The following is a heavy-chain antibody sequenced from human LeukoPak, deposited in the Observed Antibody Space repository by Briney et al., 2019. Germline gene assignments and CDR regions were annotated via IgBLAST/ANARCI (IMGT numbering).Heavy chain of an antibody. CDR3: AKLNTVVLSSRTNNWFDP. CDR1: GYSISSGYF. D-gene: IGHD6-13*01. J-gene: IGHJ5*02. V-gene: IGHV4-38-2*01. CDR2: IGHSGST. Sequence: PSETLSLTCAVSGYSISSGYFWSWIRQPPGKGLEWIGGIGHSGSTYYNPSLKSRITISTDTSKNRFSLKLSSVTAADTAVYYCAKLNTVVLSSRTNNWFDPWGQGTLVTVSS.